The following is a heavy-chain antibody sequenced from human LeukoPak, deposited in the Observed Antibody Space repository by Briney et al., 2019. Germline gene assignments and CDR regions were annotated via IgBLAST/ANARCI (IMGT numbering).Heavy chain of an antibody. CDR2: IKFDGNNI. CDR1: GLPFGRYD. Sequence: PGGPLRLCCGASGLPFGRYDVHWVRKARDKGEEGVAVIKFDGNNIHYADSVRGRFTISRDNSKNTLYLKINSLRAEDTAIYYCVREKSTGAYRTSDYWGQGTLVTVPS. D-gene: IGHD2-8*02. J-gene: IGHJ4*02. V-gene: IGHV3-30*04. CDR3: VREKSTGAYRTSDY.